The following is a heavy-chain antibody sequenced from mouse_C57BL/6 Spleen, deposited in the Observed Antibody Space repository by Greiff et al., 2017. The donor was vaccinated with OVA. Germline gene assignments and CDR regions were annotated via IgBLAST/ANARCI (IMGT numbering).Heavy chain of an antibody. D-gene: IGHD1-1*01. CDR3: ARNSDCGSPAMDY. J-gene: IGHJ4*01. V-gene: IGHV14-2*01. CDR1: GFNITDYY. CDR2: IAPEDGET. Sequence: VQLQQSGAELVKPGASVKLSCTASGFNITDYYMHWVKQRPEQGLEWIGRIAPEDGETKYAPKFQGKATITADTSSNTAYLQLSRLTSEDTAVYYCARNSDCGSPAMDYWGQGTSVTVSS.